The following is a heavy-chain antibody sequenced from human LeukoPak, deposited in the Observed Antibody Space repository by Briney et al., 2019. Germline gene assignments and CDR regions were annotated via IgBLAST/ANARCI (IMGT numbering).Heavy chain of an antibody. Sequence: PSETLSLTCTVSGGSISSYYWSWIRQPPGKGLEWIGYIYYSGSTNYNPSLKSRVTISVDTSKNQFFLKLSSETAADTAVYYCARLGAPGGGSYYFDYWGEGTLVTVSS. D-gene: IGHD2-15*01. CDR2: IYYSGST. CDR3: ARLGAPGGGSYYFDY. J-gene: IGHJ4*02. CDR1: GGSISSYY. V-gene: IGHV4-59*01.